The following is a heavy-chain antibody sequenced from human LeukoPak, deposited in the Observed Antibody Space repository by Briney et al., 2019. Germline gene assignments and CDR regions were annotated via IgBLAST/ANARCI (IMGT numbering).Heavy chain of an antibody. CDR3: ASPSDDYDSSGYYFRWFDP. J-gene: IGHJ5*02. CDR1: GGTFSSYA. Sequence: ASVKVSCKASGGTFSSYAISWVRQAPGQGLEWMGGIIPTFGTANYAQKFQGRVTITADESTSTAYMELSSLRSEDTAVYYCASPSDDYDSSGYYFRWFDPWGQGTLVTVSS. CDR2: IIPTFGTA. D-gene: IGHD3-22*01. V-gene: IGHV1-69*01.